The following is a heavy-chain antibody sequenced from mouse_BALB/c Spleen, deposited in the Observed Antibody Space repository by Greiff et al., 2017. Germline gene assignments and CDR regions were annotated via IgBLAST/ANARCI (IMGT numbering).Heavy chain of an antibody. V-gene: IGHV5-4*02. CDR1: GFTFSDYY. J-gene: IGHJ2*01. CDR3: ARASPDY. Sequence: EVKLVESGGGLVKPGGSLKLSCAASGFTFSDYYMYWVRQTPEKRLEWVATISDGGSYTYYPDSVKGRFTISRDNAKNNLYLQMSSLKSEDTAMYYCARASPDYWGQGTTLTVSS. CDR2: ISDGGSYT.